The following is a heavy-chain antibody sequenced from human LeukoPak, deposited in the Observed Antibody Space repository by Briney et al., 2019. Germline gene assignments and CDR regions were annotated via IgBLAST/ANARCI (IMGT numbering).Heavy chain of an antibody. D-gene: IGHD4-17*01. V-gene: IGHV4-59*01. CDR1: GGSISSYY. Sequence: SETLSLTCTVSGGSISSYYLSWIRQPPGKGLEWIGYIYYSGSTNYNPSLKSRVTISVDTSKNQFSLKLSSVTAADTAVYYCARLQDGDYRRLGVNWFDPWGQGTLVTVSS. CDR3: ARLQDGDYRRLGVNWFDP. J-gene: IGHJ5*02. CDR2: IYYSGST.